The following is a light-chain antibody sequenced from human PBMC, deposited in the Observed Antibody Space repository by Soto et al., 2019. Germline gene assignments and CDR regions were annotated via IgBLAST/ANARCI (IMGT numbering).Light chain of an antibody. CDR1: SGHSSYA. J-gene: IGLJ2*01. CDR3: QTWDTGARVV. V-gene: IGLV4-69*01. Sequence: QPVLTQSPSASASLGASVKLTCTLSSGHSSYAIAWHQQQPEKGPRYLMKLSSDGSHSKRDGIPDRFSGSSSGAERYLTISSLQSEDEADYYCQTWDTGARVVFGGGTKLTVL. CDR2: LSSDGSH.